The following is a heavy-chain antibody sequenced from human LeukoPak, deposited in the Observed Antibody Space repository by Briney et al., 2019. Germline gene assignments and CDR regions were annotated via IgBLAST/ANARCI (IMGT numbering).Heavy chain of an antibody. J-gene: IGHJ3*02. Sequence: PGRSLRLSCAASGFTFDDYAMHWVRQAPGKGLEWVSGISWNSGSIGYVDSVEGRFTISRDNAKNSLYLQMNSLRAEDMALYYCAKGGLDDAFDIRGQGTMVTVSS. D-gene: IGHD3-16*01. CDR2: ISWNSGSI. V-gene: IGHV3-9*03. CDR3: AKGGLDDAFDI. CDR1: GFTFDDYA.